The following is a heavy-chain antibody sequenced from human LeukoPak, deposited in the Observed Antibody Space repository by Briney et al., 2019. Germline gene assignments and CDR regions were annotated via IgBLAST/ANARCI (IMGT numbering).Heavy chain of an antibody. D-gene: IGHD4-17*01. CDR2: MNPNSGNT. CDR1: GYTFTTYD. J-gene: IGHJ4*02. V-gene: IGHV1-8*01. Sequence: ASVKVSRKASGYTFTTYDINWVRQATGQGLEWMGWMNPNSGNTGYAQKFQGRVTMTRNASISTAYMELSSLRSEDTAVYYCASSRTPGHAVTTSFDYWGQGSLVTVSS. CDR3: ASSRTPGHAVTTSFDY.